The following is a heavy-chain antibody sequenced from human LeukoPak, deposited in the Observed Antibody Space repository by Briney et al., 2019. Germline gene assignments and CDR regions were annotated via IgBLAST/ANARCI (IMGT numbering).Heavy chain of an antibody. J-gene: IGHJ6*03. CDR3: ARDLMMEGRYFYHYMDV. CDR2: INWNGIIK. CDR1: GFTFEDYG. D-gene: IGHD2-8*01. V-gene: IGHV3-20*04. Sequence: GGSLRLSCAVSGFTFEDYGMSWVRQGPGKGLEWVAGINWNGIIKRHGDSVRGRFTISRDKATNSLYLQMNSLRKEDTALYYCARDLMMEGRYFYHYMDVWGKGTTVTVSS.